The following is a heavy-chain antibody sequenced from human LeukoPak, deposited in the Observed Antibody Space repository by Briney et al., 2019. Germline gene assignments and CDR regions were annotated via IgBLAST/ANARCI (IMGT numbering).Heavy chain of an antibody. V-gene: IGHV3-23*01. D-gene: IGHD4-23*01. J-gene: IGHJ4*02. CDR1: GFTFSSYA. Sequence: SGGSLRLSCAASGFTFSSYAMSWVRQAPGKGLEWVSAISGSGGSTYYADSVKGRFTISRDNSKNTLYLQMNSLRAEDTAVYYCAKDRDYGGNSGGFDYWGQGTLVTVSS. CDR2: ISGSGGST. CDR3: AKDRDYGGNSGGFDY.